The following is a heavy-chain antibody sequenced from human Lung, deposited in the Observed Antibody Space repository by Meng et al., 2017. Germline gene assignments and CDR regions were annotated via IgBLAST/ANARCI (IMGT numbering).Heavy chain of an antibody. D-gene: IGHD4-11*01. CDR3: ARGPTTMAHDFDY. V-gene: IGHV4-34*01. CDR2: INHSGST. J-gene: IGHJ4*02. Sequence: QVELMMCVAGLLKPSETLSLTCVVSGGSCSDYYWSWIRQPPGKGLEWIGEINHSGSTNYNPSLESRATISVDTSQNNLSLKLSSVTAADSAVYYCARGPTTMAHDFDYWGQGTLVTVSS. CDR1: GGSCSDYY.